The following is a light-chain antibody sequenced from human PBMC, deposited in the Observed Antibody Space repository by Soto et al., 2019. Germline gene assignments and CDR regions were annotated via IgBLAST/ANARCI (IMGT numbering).Light chain of an antibody. CDR2: EVS. J-gene: IGLJ1*01. V-gene: IGLV2-14*01. CDR1: SSDVGGYNY. Sequence: QSALTQPASVSGSPGQSITISCTGTSSDVGGYNYVSWYQQHPGKAPKLMIYEVSNRPSGVSNRFSGSKSGNTASLTISGPQAEDEADYYCSSYTTGSTLPWVFGTGTKVTVL. CDR3: SSYTTGSTLPWV.